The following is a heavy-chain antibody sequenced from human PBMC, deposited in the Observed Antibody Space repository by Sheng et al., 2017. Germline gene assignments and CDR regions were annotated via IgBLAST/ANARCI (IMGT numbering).Heavy chain of an antibody. CDR2: ISSDGSNK. CDR1: RFTFSSHA. Sequence: QVQLVESGGGVVQPGRSLRLSCAASRFTFSSHAMHWVRQAPGKGLEWMAVISSDGSNKXYADSVKGRFTISRDNSKNTLYLQMNNLRPDDTAVYYCTRDPSLFRVWDNWFDPWGQGNPGSPSPQ. D-gene: IGHD3-10*02. V-gene: IGHV3-30*04. J-gene: IGHJ5*02. CDR3: TRDPSLFRVWDNWFDP.